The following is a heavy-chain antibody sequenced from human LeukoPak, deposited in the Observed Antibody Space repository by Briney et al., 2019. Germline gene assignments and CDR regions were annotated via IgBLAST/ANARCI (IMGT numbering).Heavy chain of an antibody. Sequence: SETLSLTCAVYGGSFSGYYWSWIRQPPGKGLEWIGEINHSGSTNYNPSLKSRVTISVDTSKNQFSLKLSSVTAADTAVYYCARGRISGTNFDYWGQGTPVTVSS. J-gene: IGHJ4*02. CDR2: INHSGST. V-gene: IGHV4-34*01. CDR3: ARGRISGTNFDY. CDR1: GGSFSGYY. D-gene: IGHD1-14*01.